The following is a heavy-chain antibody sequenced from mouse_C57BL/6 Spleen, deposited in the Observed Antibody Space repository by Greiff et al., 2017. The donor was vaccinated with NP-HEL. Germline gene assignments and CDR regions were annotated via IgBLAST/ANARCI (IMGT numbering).Heavy chain of an antibody. CDR3: ARGDYYGSGILYYYAMDY. CDR1: GYTFTSYW. V-gene: IGHV1-50*01. D-gene: IGHD1-1*01. J-gene: IGHJ4*01. Sequence: QVQLQQPGAELVKPGASVKLSCKASGYTFTSYWMQWVKQRPGQGLEWIGEIDPSDSYTNYNQKFKGKATLTVDTSSSTAYMQLSSLTSEDSAVYYCARGDYYGSGILYYYAMDYWGQGTSVTVSS. CDR2: IDPSDSYT.